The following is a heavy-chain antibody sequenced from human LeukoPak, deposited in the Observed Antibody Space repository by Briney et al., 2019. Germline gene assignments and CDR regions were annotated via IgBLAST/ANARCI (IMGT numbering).Heavy chain of an antibody. J-gene: IGHJ4*02. CDR2: IYSGGST. D-gene: IGHD6-19*01. CDR1: GFTFSSNY. V-gene: IGHV3-66*01. CDR3: ARGSSSGWYLDC. Sequence: PGGSLRLSCAASGFTFSSNYMSWVRQAPGKGLEWVSVIYSGGSTYYADSVKGRFTISRDNAKNSLYLQMNSLRAEDTAVYYCARGSSSGWYLDCWGQGTLVTVSS.